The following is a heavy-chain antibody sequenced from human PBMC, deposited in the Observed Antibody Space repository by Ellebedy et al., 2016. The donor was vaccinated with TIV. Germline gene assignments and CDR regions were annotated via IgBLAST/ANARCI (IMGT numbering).Heavy chain of an antibody. J-gene: IGHJ4*02. CDR1: GGSFSGYY. D-gene: IGHD1-7*01. CDR3: ARVPFNWNYAYFDY. Sequence: SETLSLXXAVYGGSFSGYYWSWIRQPPGKGLEWIGQINHSGNTNYNPSLKSRVTISVDTSKNQFSLKLSSVTAADTAVYYCARVPFNWNYAYFDYWGQGTLVTVSS. V-gene: IGHV4-34*01. CDR2: INHSGNT.